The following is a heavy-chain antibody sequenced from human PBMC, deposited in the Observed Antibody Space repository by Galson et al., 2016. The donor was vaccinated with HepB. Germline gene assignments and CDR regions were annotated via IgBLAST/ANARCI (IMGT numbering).Heavy chain of an antibody. CDR1: GFSLSTSGVG. V-gene: IGHV2-5*02. CDR2: IYWDDDK. Sequence: PALVKPTQTLTLTCTFSGFSLSTSGVGVAWIRQPPGKALERLALIYWDDDKRYSPSLKNRLTITKDTSKNQVVLTMTNMDPVDTATYYCAPGGPRTAVALGIDAFDLWGQGTLVTVSS. J-gene: IGHJ3*01. D-gene: IGHD6-19*01. CDR3: APGGPRTAVALGIDAFDL.